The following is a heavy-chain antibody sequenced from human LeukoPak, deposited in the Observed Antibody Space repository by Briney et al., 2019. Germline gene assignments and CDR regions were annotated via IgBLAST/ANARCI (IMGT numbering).Heavy chain of an antibody. CDR2: ISTQSGNT. CDR3: ARGAYGDK. V-gene: IGHV1-18*01. Sequence: ASVKVSCEASGYTLTSYGINWMRQAPGQGLEWMGWISTQSGNTNYAQKVQGRLTLTTDRSTNTAYMELRSLRSNDTAVYYCARGAYGDKWGQGTMVTVSS. D-gene: IGHD4-17*01. CDR1: GYTLTSYG. J-gene: IGHJ4*02.